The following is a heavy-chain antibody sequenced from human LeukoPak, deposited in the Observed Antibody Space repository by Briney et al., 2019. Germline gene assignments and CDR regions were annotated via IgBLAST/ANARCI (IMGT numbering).Heavy chain of an antibody. D-gene: IGHD2-21*02. Sequence: PGGSLRLSCAASGFTFDDYAMHWVRQAPGKGLEWVSGISWNSGSIGYADSVKGRFTISRDNAKNSLYLQMNSLRAEDTAVYYCARECGGDCSYYFDYWGQGTLVTVSS. V-gene: IGHV3-9*01. CDR1: GFTFDDYA. CDR2: ISWNSGSI. J-gene: IGHJ4*02. CDR3: ARECGGDCSYYFDY.